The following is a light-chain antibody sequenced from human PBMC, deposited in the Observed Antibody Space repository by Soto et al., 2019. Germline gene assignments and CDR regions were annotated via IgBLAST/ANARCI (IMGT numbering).Light chain of an antibody. CDR1: NSDVGGYNH. Sequence: QSVLTQPASVSGSPGQSITISCTGSNSDVGGYNHVSWYQQHPGKAPKLMIYEVSNRPLGVSNRFSGSKSGNTASLTISGLQAEDEADYYCKSYTSSGPAYVFGTGTKLTVL. V-gene: IGLV2-14*01. CDR2: EVS. CDR3: KSYTSSGPAYV. J-gene: IGLJ1*01.